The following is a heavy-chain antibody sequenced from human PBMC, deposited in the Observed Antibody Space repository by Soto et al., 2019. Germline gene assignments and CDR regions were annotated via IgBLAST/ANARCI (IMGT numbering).Heavy chain of an antibody. Sequence: GGSLRLSCAASGFTFRSYSMNWVRQAPGKGLEWVSYISSSSSTIYNADSVKGRFTISRDNAKNLLYLQMNSLRDEDTAVYYCARVTVYSSGRPDYWGQGTLITVSS. CDR3: ARVTVYSSGRPDY. J-gene: IGHJ4*02. CDR2: ISSSSSTI. D-gene: IGHD6-19*01. CDR1: GFTFRSYS. V-gene: IGHV3-48*02.